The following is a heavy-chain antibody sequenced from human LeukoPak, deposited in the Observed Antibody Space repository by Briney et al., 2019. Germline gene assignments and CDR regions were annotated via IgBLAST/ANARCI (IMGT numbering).Heavy chain of an antibody. D-gene: IGHD3-22*01. Sequence: ASVKVSCKASGYSFTGYYMHWVQQAPGQGLEWMGWINPNSGGTNYAQKFQGRVTMTRDTSISTAYMELSRLRSDDTAVYYCANYYYDSIGAFDIWGQGTMVTVSS. CDR3: ANYYYDSIGAFDI. CDR2: INPNSGGT. V-gene: IGHV1-2*02. J-gene: IGHJ3*02. CDR1: GYSFTGYY.